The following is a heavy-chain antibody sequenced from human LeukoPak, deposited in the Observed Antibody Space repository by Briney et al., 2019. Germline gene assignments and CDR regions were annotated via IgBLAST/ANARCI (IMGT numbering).Heavy chain of an antibody. V-gene: IGHV3-49*03. J-gene: IGHJ4*02. CDR2: IRSKAYGGTT. CDR3: TRESIAVAGNFDY. CDR1: GFTFCDYA. D-gene: IGHD6-19*01. Sequence: GRSLRLSCTASGFTFCDYAMSWFRQAPGKGLEWVGFIRSKAYGGTTEYAASVKGRFTISRDDSKSIAYLQMNSLKTEDTAVYYCTRESIAVAGNFDYWGQGTLVTVSS.